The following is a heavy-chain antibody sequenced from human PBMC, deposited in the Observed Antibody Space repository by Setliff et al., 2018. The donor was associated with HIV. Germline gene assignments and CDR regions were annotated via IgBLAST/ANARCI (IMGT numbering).Heavy chain of an antibody. CDR2: ISSSSSYT. J-gene: IGHJ4*02. CDR1: GFTFTDYY. D-gene: IGHD6-19*01. V-gene: IGHV3-11*05. CDR3: ARDRFSRRYSSDKNYVPYYFDN. Sequence: GGSLRLSCAASGFTFTDYYMNWIRQAPGKGLEWVSYISSSSSYTNYADSVKGRFTISRDNAKSLVYLQMSSLSAEDTAVYYCARDRFSRRYSSDKNYVPYYFDNWGQGTLVTVSS.